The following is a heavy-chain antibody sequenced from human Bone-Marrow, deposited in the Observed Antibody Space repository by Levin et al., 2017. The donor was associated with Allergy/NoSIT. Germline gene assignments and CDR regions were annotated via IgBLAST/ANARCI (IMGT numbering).Heavy chain of an antibody. CDR3: AKDKSGRYGHFDY. D-gene: IGHD1-26*01. CDR1: GFTFSSYA. Sequence: SCAASGFTFSSYAMSWVRQAPGKGLEWVSTFSDSGGKTYYADSVKGRFTISRDNSKNTLYLQMNSLRAEDTAVYYCAKDKSGRYGHFDYWGQGTLVTVSS. CDR2: FSDSGGKT. V-gene: IGHV3-23*01. J-gene: IGHJ4*02.